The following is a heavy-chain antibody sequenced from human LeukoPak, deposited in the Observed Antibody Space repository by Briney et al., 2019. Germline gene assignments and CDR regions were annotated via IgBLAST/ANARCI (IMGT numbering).Heavy chain of an antibody. D-gene: IGHD3-22*01. CDR3: AREPTYYYDSSGRYFDY. Sequence: KPSETLSLTCTVSGGSISSYYWSWIRQPPGKGLEWIGYIYYSGSTNYNPSLKSRVTISVDTSKNQFSLKLSSVTAADTAVYYCAREPTYYYDSSGRYFDYWGQGTLVTVSS. CDR1: GGSISSYY. CDR2: IYYSGST. J-gene: IGHJ4*02. V-gene: IGHV4-59*12.